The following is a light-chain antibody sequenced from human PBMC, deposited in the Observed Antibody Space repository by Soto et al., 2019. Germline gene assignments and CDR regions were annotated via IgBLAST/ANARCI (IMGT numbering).Light chain of an antibody. J-gene: IGLJ1*01. CDR3: SSYTSSSSDG. CDR2: DVS. CDR1: SSDVGGYNY. Sequence: QSVLTQPASVSGSPGQSITISCTGTSSDVGGYNYVSWYQQHPGKAPKLMIYDVSNRPSGVSNRFSGSKSGNTASLTISGLQAEDEADYYCSSYTSSSSDGFGTGTKLTVL. V-gene: IGLV2-14*01.